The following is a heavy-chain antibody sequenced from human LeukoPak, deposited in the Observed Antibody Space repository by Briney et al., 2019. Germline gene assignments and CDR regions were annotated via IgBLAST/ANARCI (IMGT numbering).Heavy chain of an antibody. CDR2: MNPNSGNT. Sequence: GASVKVSCKASGYTFTSYDINWVRQATGQGLEWMGWMNPNSGNTGDAQKFQGRVTMTRNTSISTAYMELSSLRSEDTAVYYCASAWFWSLMDVWGQGTTVTVSS. J-gene: IGHJ6*02. V-gene: IGHV1-8*01. D-gene: IGHD3-3*01. CDR3: ASAWFWSLMDV. CDR1: GYTFTSYD.